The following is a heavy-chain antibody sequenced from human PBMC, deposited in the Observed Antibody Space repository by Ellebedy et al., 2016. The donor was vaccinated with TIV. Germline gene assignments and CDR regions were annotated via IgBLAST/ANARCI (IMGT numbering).Heavy chain of an antibody. J-gene: IGHJ6*02. CDR1: GFDVGRIY. CDR2: IYTGGNI. V-gene: IGHV3-53*01. D-gene: IGHD2-2*01. CDR3: ASRYCISPSCRPEYYYYGMAV. Sequence: GGSLRLSXAASGFDVGRIYMTWVRQAPGKGLEWVSVIYTGGNIYYADSVKGRFTISRDDSKNTVYLQMNSLRAEDTAVYYCASRYCISPSCRPEYYYYGMAVWGQGTTVTVSS.